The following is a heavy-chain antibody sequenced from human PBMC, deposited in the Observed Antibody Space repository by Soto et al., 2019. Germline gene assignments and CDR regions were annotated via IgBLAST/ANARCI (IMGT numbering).Heavy chain of an antibody. CDR2: IYYSGST. CDR3: ARRLYYDSSGFEGGGMDV. Sequence: AETLSLTCAIASGSIISSSSYWDWIRQPPGKGLEWIGSIYYSGSTYYNPSLKSRVTISVDTSKNQFSLKLSSVTAADTAVYYCARRLYYDSSGFEGGGMDVWGQGTTVT. J-gene: IGHJ6*02. V-gene: IGHV4-39*01. CDR1: SGSIISSSSY. D-gene: IGHD3-22*01.